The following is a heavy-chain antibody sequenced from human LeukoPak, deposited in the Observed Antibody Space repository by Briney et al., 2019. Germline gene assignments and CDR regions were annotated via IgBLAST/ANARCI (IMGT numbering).Heavy chain of an antibody. CDR1: GGSISSGSYY. V-gene: IGHV4-61*02. Sequence: SQTLSLTCTVSGGSISSGSYYWSWIRQPAGKGLEWIGRIYTSGSTNYNPSLKSRVTISVDTSKNQFSLKLSSVTAADTAVYYCARIGQSVHYYMDVWGNGTTVDVSS. D-gene: IGHD3/OR15-3a*01. CDR2: IYTSGST. CDR3: ARIGQSVHYYMDV. J-gene: IGHJ6*03.